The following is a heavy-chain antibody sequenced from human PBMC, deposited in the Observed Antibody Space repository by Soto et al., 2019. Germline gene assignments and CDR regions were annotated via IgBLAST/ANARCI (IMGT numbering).Heavy chain of an antibody. V-gene: IGHV1-18*01. J-gene: IGHJ5*02. Sequence: QVQLVQSGAEVKEPGASVKVSCKASGYTFSSYGISWVRQAPGQGLEWMGWINCYNGDTNYAQSVQGRVTMTTDTSTTTAYMELRSLRSDDTAVYYCAREYCDNTSCFQSDLWGQGTLVTVPS. CDR1: GYTFSSYG. CDR3: AREYCDNTSCFQSDL. D-gene: IGHD2-2*01. CDR2: INCYNGDT.